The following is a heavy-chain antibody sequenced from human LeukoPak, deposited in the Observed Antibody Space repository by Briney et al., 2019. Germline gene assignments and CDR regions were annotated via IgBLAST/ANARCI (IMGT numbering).Heavy chain of an antibody. CDR1: GFTVSSNY. CDR2: IYSGGST. J-gene: IGHJ6*03. CDR3: ARDQRVWFGELPNYYYYMDV. V-gene: IGHV3-53*01. Sequence: GGSLRLSXAASGFTVSSNYMSWVRQAPGKGLEWVSVIYSGGSTYYADSVKGRFTISRDNSKNTLYLQMNSLRAEDTAVYYCARDQRVWFGELPNYYYYMDVWGKGTTVTVSS. D-gene: IGHD3-10*01.